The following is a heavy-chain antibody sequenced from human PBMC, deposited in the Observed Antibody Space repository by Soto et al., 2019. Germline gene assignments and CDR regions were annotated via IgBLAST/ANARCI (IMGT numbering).Heavy chain of an antibody. CDR1: GFSLSTSGVG. D-gene: IGHD2-2*01. CDR3: AHSFIVVVPAAPGGWFDP. V-gene: IGHV2-5*01. J-gene: IGHJ5*02. Sequence: QITLKESGPPLVKPTQTLTLTCTFSGFSLSTSGVGVGWIRQPPGKALEWLALIYWNDDKRYSPSLKSRLTITKDTSKNQVVLTMTNMDPVDTATYYCAHSFIVVVPAAPGGWFDPWGQGTLVTVSS. CDR2: IYWNDDK.